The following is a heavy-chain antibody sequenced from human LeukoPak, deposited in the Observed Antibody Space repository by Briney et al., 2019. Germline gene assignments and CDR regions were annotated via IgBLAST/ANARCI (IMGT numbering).Heavy chain of an antibody. D-gene: IGHD2-21*02. CDR3: ARLYCGSDCYAFDY. Sequence: SETLSLTCTVSGGSMNNYYWCWIRQPPGKGLEWIAYIYYTGRSSYSPSLKSRVTISVDTSKNQFSLRLSSVTAADTAVYYCARLYCGSDCYAFDYWGQGALVTVSS. CDR1: GGSMNNYY. V-gene: IGHV4-59*01. CDR2: IYYTGRS. J-gene: IGHJ4*02.